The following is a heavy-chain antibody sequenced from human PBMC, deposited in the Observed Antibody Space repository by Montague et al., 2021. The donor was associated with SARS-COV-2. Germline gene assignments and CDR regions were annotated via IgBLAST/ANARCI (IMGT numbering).Heavy chain of an antibody. CDR1: GFSLTTSAMC. J-gene: IGHJ6*02. Sequence: PALVKPTQTLTLTCTFSGFSLTTSAMCVSWIRQLPGKAPEWLARIDWDDDKHYNASLKTRLTISKDTSKTQVLLTMTNMDPVDTGTYYCARSGQPAGNYAPRGYCGLDVWGRGTTVIVSS. CDR3: ARSGQPAGNYAPRGYCGLDV. CDR2: IDWDDDK. V-gene: IGHV2-70*11. D-gene: IGHD2-15*01.